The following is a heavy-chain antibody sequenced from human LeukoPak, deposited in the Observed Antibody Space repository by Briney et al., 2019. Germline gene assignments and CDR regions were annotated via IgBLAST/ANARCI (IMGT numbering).Heavy chain of an antibody. J-gene: IGHJ5*02. CDR1: GGSISPYY. Sequence: SETLSLTCTVSGGSISPYYWSWIRQPPGRGLEWIGFIHYSGTTNYNPSLKSRVTMSVDTSKNQFSLRLTSVTAADTARYCCARGDRGVDPWGQGALVTVSS. CDR2: IHYSGTT. D-gene: IGHD3-16*01. V-gene: IGHV4-59*01. CDR3: ARGDRGVDP.